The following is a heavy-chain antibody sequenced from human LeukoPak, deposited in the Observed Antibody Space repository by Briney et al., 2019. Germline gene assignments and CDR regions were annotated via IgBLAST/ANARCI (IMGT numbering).Heavy chain of an antibody. CDR1: GFTFSSYS. V-gene: IGHV3-48*04. CDR2: ISSSSTI. J-gene: IGHJ4*02. D-gene: IGHD3-16*01. CDR3: ARWVPGEY. Sequence: GSLRLSCAASGFTFSSYSMNWVRQAPGKGLEWVSYISSSSTIYYADSVKGRFTISRDNAKNSLYLQMNSLRAEDTAVYYCARWVPGEYWGQGTLVTVSS.